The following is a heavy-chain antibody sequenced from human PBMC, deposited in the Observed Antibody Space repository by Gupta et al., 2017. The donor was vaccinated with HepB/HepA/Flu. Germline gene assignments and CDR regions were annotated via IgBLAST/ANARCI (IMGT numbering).Heavy chain of an antibody. J-gene: IGHJ4*02. CDR1: GFTFSSYD. Sequence: GGGLVQPGGSLRLSCAASGFTFSSYDMHWVRQATGKGLEWVSAIGTAGDTYYPGSVKGRFTISRENAKNSLYLQMNSLRAGDTAVYYCARGGYYDSSGYPLDYWGQGTLVTVSS. CDR3: ARGGYYDSSGYPLDY. D-gene: IGHD3-22*01. CDR2: IGTAGDT. V-gene: IGHV3-13*01.